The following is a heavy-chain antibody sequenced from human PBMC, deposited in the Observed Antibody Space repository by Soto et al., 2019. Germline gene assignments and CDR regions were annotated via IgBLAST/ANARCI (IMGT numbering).Heavy chain of an antibody. V-gene: IGHV4-31*03. CDR3: ARTGMSGERPPKRITIFGVVIIPGDYAMDV. D-gene: IGHD3-3*01. CDR2: IYYSGST. J-gene: IGHJ6*02. Sequence: SETLSLTCTVSGGSISSGGYYWSWIRQHPGKGLEWIGYIYYSGSTYYNPSLKSRVTISVDTSKNQFSLKLSSVTAADTAVYYCARTGMSGERPPKRITIFGVVIIPGDYAMDVWGQGTTVTVSS. CDR1: GGSISSGGYY.